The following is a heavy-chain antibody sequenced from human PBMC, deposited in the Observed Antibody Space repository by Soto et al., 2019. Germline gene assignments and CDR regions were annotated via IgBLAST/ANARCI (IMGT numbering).Heavy chain of an antibody. D-gene: IGHD3-10*01. Sequence: LSLTCIVSGDSISSTNHYWGWIRQPPGKGLEWIGSIYYSGNTYYNPSLKSRVTISVDTSKKQISLKLSSVTATDTAVYFCARQPLVRGVLSDMDVWGQGT. J-gene: IGHJ6*02. CDR1: GDSISSTNHY. CDR2: IYYSGNT. CDR3: ARQPLVRGVLSDMDV. V-gene: IGHV4-39*01.